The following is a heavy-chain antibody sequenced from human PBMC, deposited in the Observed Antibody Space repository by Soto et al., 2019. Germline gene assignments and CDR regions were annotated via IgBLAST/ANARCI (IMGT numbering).Heavy chain of an antibody. Sequence: PSETLSLTCTVSGGSISSSSYYWGWIRQPPGKGLEWIGSIFYSGSTYYNPSLKSRVTISVDTSKNQFSLKATSVTAADTAVYYCARLYGYCIRNSSHGHYAMDVWGQGTTATVSS. CDR3: ARLYGYCIRNSSHGHYAMDV. CDR2: IFYSGST. D-gene: IGHD2-2*01. CDR1: GGSISSSSYY. V-gene: IGHV4-39*01. J-gene: IGHJ6*02.